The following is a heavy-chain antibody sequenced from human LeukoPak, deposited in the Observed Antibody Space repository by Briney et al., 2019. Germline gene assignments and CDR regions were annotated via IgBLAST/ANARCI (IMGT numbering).Heavy chain of an antibody. D-gene: IGHD3-10*01. J-gene: IGHJ6*03. CDR2: INHSGST. CDR1: GGSFSGYY. Sequence: PSETLSLTCAVYGGSFSGYYWSWIRQPPGKGLEWIGEINHSGSTNYNPSLKSRVTISVDTSKNQFSLKLSSVTAADTAVYYCASVRRGFGESSKYYSYYYMDVWGNGTTVTISS. CDR3: ASVRRGFGESSKYYSYYYMDV. V-gene: IGHV4-34*01.